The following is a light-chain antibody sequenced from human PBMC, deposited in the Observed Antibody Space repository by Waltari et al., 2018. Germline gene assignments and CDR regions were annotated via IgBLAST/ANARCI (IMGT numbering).Light chain of an antibody. Sequence: AIRITQSPSSLSASTGDRVTITCRASQGISRYLAWYKQKPGKAPKLLIYAASTLQSGVPSRFSGSGSGTDFTLTISCLQSEDFATYYCQQYYSYPRTFGQGTKVEIK. CDR2: AAS. V-gene: IGKV1-8*01. CDR1: QGISRY. J-gene: IGKJ1*01. CDR3: QQYYSYPRT.